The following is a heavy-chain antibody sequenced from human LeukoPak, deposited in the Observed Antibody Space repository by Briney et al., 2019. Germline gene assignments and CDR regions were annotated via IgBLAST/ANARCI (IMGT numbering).Heavy chain of an antibody. V-gene: IGHV3-72*01. CDR2: TRNKANSYTT. CDR1: GFTFSDHY. CDR3: AGVLGYSGYDLAY. J-gene: IGHJ4*02. Sequence: GGSLRLSCAASGFTFSDHYMDWVRQAPGKGLEWVGRTRNKANSYTTEYAASVKGRFTISRDDSKNSLYLQMNSLKTEDTAVYYCAGVLGYSGYDLAYWGQGTLVTVSS. D-gene: IGHD5-12*01.